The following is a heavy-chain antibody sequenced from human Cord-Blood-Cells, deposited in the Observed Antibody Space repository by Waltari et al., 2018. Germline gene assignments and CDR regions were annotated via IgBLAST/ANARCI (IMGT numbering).Heavy chain of an antibody. V-gene: IGHV4-34*01. J-gene: IGHJ4*02. CDR1: GGSFSGYY. CDR2: INHSGST. Sequence: QVQLQQWGAGLLKPSETLSLTCAVYGGSFSGYYWSWIRQSPGKGLEWIGEINHSGSTNYNPSLKSRVTISVDTSKNQFSLKLSSVTAADTAVYYCARVNGTAFIDYWGQGTLVTVSS. D-gene: IGHD2-21*02. CDR3: ARVNGTAFIDY.